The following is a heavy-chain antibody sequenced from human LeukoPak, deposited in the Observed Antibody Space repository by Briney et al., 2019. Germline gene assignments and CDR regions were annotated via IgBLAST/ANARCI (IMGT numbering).Heavy chain of an antibody. CDR2: IIPIFGTA. D-gene: IGHD3-22*01. Sequence: SVKVPCKASGYTFTSYYMHWVRQAPGQGLEWMGGIIPIFGTANYAQKFQGRVTITADKSTSTAYMELSSLRSEDTAVYYCARVYDRRSDDAFDIWGQGTMVTVSS. CDR1: GYTFTSYY. CDR3: ARVYDRRSDDAFDI. V-gene: IGHV1-69*06. J-gene: IGHJ3*02.